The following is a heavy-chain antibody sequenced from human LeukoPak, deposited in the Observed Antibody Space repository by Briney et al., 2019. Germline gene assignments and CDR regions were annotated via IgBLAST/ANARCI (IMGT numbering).Heavy chain of an antibody. D-gene: IGHD5-24*01. J-gene: IGHJ4*02. CDR3: VRDGDDFNFDY. Sequence: GGSLRLSCAASGFTFSSYGMHWVRQAPGKGLEWVSRVIRDGSFTNYADSVKGRFTISRGNAKNTLYLQMSSLRAEDTAVYFCVRDGDDFNFDYWGQGSLVTVSS. V-gene: IGHV3-74*01. CDR1: GFTFSSYG. CDR2: VIRDGSFT.